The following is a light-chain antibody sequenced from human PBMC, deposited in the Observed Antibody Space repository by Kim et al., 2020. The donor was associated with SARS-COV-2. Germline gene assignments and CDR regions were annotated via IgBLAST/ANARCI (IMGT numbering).Light chain of an antibody. Sequence: ERVTRTCRPSQSGSSFVAWYQKKPGQAPMLIIGGATRRASSLPARFSGRWSGAYFTLTISSLQAEDFADYYWQQYNKWPVTFGQGTKVDIK. J-gene: IGKJ1*01. V-gene: IGKV3-15*01. CDR2: GAT. CDR1: QSGSSF. CDR3: QQYNKWPVT.